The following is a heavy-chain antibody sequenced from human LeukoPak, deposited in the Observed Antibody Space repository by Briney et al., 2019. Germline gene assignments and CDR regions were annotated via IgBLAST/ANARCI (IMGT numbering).Heavy chain of an antibody. V-gene: IGHV3-23*01. J-gene: IGHJ4*02. Sequence: GGSLRLSCAASGFTFSSYAMSWVRQAPGKGLEWVSGISGSGTSTYYADSVKGRFTISRDNSNNTMSLQMNSLRAEDTALYYCARGKGIAVSSFDSWGQGTLVTVSS. D-gene: IGHD6-19*01. CDR2: ISGSGTST. CDR3: ARGKGIAVSSFDS. CDR1: GFTFSSYA.